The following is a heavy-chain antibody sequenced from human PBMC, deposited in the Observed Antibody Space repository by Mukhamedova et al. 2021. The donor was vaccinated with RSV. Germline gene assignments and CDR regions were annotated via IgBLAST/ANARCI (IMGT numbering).Heavy chain of an antibody. Sequence: VRQAPGQGLEWMGWINPNSGGTNYAQKFQGRVTMTRDTSISTAYMELSRLRSDDTAVYYCARQVGLFSPPYYYYYYYMDVWGKGT. D-gene: IGHD1-26*01. CDR2: INPNSGGT. V-gene: IGHV1-2*02. CDR3: ARQVGLFSPPYYYYYYYMDV. J-gene: IGHJ6*03.